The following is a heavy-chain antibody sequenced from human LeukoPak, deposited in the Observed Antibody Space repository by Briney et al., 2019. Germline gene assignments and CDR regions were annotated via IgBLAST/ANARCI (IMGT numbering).Heavy chain of an antibody. J-gene: IGHJ4*02. V-gene: IGHV5-51*01. D-gene: IGHD3-22*01. CDR2: IYPGDSDT. Sequence: GESLKISCKGSGYSFTSYCICWVRQMPGKGLEWMGIIYPGDSDTRYSPSFQGQVTISADKSISTAYLQWSSLKASGTAMYYCARRDYYDSILDYWGQGTLVTVSS. CDR3: ARRDYYDSILDY. CDR1: GYSFTSYC.